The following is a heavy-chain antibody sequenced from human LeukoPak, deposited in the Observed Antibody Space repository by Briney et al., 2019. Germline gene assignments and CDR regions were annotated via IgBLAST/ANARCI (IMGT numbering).Heavy chain of an antibody. CDR2: VYASGST. CDR3: ARAPDFNY. CDR1: GGSISSGSYY. J-gene: IGHJ4*02. V-gene: IGHV4-61*02. Sequence: SETLSLTCTVSGGSISSGSYYWSWIRQPAGKGLEWIGRVYASGSTNYNPSLKSRVTISVDTSKNQFSLNLSSVTAADTAVYYCARAPDFNYWGQGTLVTVSS.